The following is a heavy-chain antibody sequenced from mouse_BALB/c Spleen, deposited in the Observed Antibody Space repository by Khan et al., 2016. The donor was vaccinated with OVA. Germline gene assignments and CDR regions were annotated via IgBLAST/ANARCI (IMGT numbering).Heavy chain of an antibody. CDR1: GYSITSDYA. CDR2: ISYSGNT. J-gene: IGHJ2*01. CDR3: ARIQGGDVDY. Sequence: VQLKESGPGLVKPSQSLSLTCTVTGYSITSDYAWNWIRQFPGNKLEWMGYISYSGNTKYHPSLKSRISITRDTSKNQFFLQLNFVTIEDTATYYCARIQGGDVDYWGQGTTLTVSS. V-gene: IGHV3-2*02. D-gene: IGHD3-2*02.